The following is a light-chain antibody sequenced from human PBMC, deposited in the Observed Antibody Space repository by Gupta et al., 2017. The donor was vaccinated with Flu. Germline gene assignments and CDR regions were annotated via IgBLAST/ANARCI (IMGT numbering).Light chain of an antibody. CDR2: EAS. Sequence: VTITCRASQTISHWLAWYQQKSGKAPKLLISEASNLESGVPSRFSGSGSGTEFTLTINNLQPDDCATYYCQHYTSFSWDFGQGTKVDIK. CDR1: QTISHW. V-gene: IGKV1-5*03. J-gene: IGKJ1*01. CDR3: QHYTSFSWD.